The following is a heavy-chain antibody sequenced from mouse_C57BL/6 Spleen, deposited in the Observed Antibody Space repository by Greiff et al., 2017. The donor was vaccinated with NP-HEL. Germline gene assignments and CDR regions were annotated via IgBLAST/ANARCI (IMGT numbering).Heavy chain of an antibody. CDR2: INPSNGGT. CDR1: GFTFTSYW. D-gene: IGHD4-1*01. J-gene: IGHJ4*01. Sequence: QVQLQQSGTELVKPGASVKLSCTASGFTFTSYWMHWVKQRPGQGLEWIGNINPSNGGTNYIEKFKSKATLTVDKSSSTAYMQLSSLTSEDSADYYCATEGGTYYYAMDYWGQGTSVTVSS. CDR3: ATEGGTYYYAMDY. V-gene: IGHV1-53*01.